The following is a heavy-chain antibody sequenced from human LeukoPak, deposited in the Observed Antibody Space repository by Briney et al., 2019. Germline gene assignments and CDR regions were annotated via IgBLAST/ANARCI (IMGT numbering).Heavy chain of an antibody. Sequence: PGGSLRLSCAASGFTFSSYAMLWVRQAPGKGLEWVAVISYDGSNKYYADSVKGRFTISRDNSKNTLYLQMNSLRAEDTAVYYCARVGEMATIRDAFDIWGQGTMVTVSS. CDR3: ARVGEMATIRDAFDI. J-gene: IGHJ3*02. D-gene: IGHD5-24*01. CDR1: GFTFSSYA. CDR2: ISYDGSNK. V-gene: IGHV3-30-3*01.